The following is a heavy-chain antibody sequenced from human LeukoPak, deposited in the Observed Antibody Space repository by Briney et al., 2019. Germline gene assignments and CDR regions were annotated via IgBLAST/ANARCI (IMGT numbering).Heavy chain of an antibody. CDR1: GGSFSGYY. Sequence: SETLSLTCAVYGGSFSGYYWSWIRQSPGKGLEWIGEISHSGSTYYNPSLKSRVTISLDTSKNHFSLKLTSVTAADTAVYYCARGVSDQNWDQGTLVTVSS. CDR3: ARGVSDQN. CDR2: ISHSGST. V-gene: IGHV4-34*01. J-gene: IGHJ4*02.